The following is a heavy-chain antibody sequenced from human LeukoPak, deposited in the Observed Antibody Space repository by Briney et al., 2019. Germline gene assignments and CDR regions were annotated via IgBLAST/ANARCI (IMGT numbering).Heavy chain of an antibody. V-gene: IGHV1-24*01. J-gene: IGHJ4*02. D-gene: IGHD6-19*01. CDR2: FHPEDGET. Sequence: GASVKVSCKVSGYILSALSMHWVRQTPGKRLEWMGGFHPEDGETIYAQKFQGRVTMTEDTSTDTAYMELSSLRSEDSAVYYCATGIVVAGTGYYFDYWGQGTMVTVSS. CDR3: ATGIVVAGTGYYFDY. CDR1: GYILSALS.